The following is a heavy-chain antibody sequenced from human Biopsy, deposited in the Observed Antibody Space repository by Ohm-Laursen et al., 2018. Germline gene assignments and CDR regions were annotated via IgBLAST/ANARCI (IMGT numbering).Heavy chain of an antibody. V-gene: IGHV4-59*01. D-gene: IGHD3-16*01. Sequence: SETLSLTCTVSGGSLNFYYWSWIRQPPGKGLVWIGYMYYSGSTKYSPSLKNRVTDSFDTSRNQFSLKLTSMTPADTAVYYCVRGRSPAAYWGQGALVIVSS. CDR1: GGSLNFYY. CDR3: VRGRSPAAY. J-gene: IGHJ4*02. CDR2: MYYSGST.